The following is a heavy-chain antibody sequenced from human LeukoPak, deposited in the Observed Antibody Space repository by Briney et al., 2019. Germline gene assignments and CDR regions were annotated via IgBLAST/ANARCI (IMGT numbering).Heavy chain of an antibody. CDR1: GGSISHYY. D-gene: IGHD4/OR15-4a*01. Sequence: SETLSLTCTVSGGSISHYYWSWIRQPPGKGLEWIGYIYYSGTTNYNPSLKSRVTISVDTSKNQFSLKLSSVTAADTAVYYCAREDPQTKVPEGMDVWGQGTTVTVSS. CDR2: IYYSGTT. V-gene: IGHV4-59*01. CDR3: AREDPQTKVPEGMDV. J-gene: IGHJ6*02.